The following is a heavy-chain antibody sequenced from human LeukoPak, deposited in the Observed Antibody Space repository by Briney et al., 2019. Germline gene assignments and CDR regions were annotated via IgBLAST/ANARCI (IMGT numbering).Heavy chain of an antibody. J-gene: IGHJ4*02. CDR1: GFTFSSYG. V-gene: IGHV3-30*02. CDR3: AGIGVAAIH. CDR2: IRYSGSSK. Sequence: GGSLRLSCAASGFTFSSYGMHWVRQAPGKGLEWVAFIRYSGSSKYYADSVKGRFTISRDNFENALYLQMNSLGPEDTAVYYCAGIGVAAIHWGQGTLVTVSS. D-gene: IGHD6-19*01.